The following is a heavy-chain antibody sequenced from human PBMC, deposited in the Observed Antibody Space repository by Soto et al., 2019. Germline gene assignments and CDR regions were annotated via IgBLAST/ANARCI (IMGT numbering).Heavy chain of an antibody. D-gene: IGHD2-21*01. CDR2: VYYSGGA. V-gene: IGHV4-39*01. Sequence: SETLSLTCTVSGVSIHNSHSFWGWIRQPPGKGLEFIGTVYYSGGAHYNSSLKSRDTISVDTANNQVSLRMRSLTAADTAVYYCGRVVEGATRHTDLDSWGQGTLVTSPQ. J-gene: IGHJ5*01. CDR3: GRVVEGATRHTDLDS. CDR1: GVSIHNSHSF.